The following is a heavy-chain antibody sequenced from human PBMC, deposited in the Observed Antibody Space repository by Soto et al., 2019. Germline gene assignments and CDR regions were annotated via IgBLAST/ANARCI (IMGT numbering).Heavy chain of an antibody. CDR3: ARSNGPDYFDY. J-gene: IGHJ4*02. CDR2: IYYSGST. CDR1: GGSISSYY. V-gene: IGHV4-59*01. Sequence: SETLSLTCTVSGGSISSYYWSWIRQPPGKGLEWIGYIYYSGSTNYNPSLKSRVTISVDTSKDQFSLKLSSVTAADTAVYYCARSNGPDYFDYWGQGTLVTVSP. D-gene: IGHD1-1*01.